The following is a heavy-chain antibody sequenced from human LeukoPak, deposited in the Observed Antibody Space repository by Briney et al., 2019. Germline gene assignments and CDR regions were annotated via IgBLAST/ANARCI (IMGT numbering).Heavy chain of an antibody. Sequence: PGGSLRLSCAASGFTFSSYSMNWVRQAPGKGLEWVSYISSSSTIYYVDSVKGRFTISRDNAKNSLYLQMNSLRDEDTAVYYCAGDHALLFDYWGQGTLVTVSS. J-gene: IGHJ4*02. CDR3: AGDHALLFDY. D-gene: IGHD3-10*01. CDR1: GFTFSSYS. V-gene: IGHV3-48*02. CDR2: ISSSSTI.